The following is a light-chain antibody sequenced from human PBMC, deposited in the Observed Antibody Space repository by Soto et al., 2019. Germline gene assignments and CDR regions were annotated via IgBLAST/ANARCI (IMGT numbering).Light chain of an antibody. J-gene: IGKJ1*01. Sequence: EIVLTQSPATLSLSPGERATLSCRASQSVSSNLAWYQQKPGQAPRLLIYATSYRATDTPVRFSAGGAGTDFTLTISRLEPEDFAVYYCQQYGRSPLTFGQGTKVDIK. V-gene: IGKV3-20*01. CDR2: ATS. CDR1: QSVSSN. CDR3: QQYGRSPLT.